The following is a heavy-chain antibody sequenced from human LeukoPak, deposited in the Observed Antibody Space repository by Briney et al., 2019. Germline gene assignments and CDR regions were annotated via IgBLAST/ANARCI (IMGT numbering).Heavy chain of an antibody. D-gene: IGHD3-22*01. CDR2: IYYSGST. J-gene: IGHJ6*03. CDR3: AREVYYYDSSGYYTYYYYYYMDV. Sequence: SETLSLTCTVSGGSISSSNYCWGWIRQPPGKGLEWIGNIYYSGSTYYNPSLKSRVTISVDTSKNQFSLKLSSVTAADTAVYYCAREVYYYDSSGYYTYYYYYYMDVWGKGTTVTISS. CDR1: GGSISSSNYC. V-gene: IGHV4-39*07.